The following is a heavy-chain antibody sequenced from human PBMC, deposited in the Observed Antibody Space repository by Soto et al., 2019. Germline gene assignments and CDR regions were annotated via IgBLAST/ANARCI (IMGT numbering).Heavy chain of an antibody. D-gene: IGHD4-17*01. CDR3: ARGVTTSDY. J-gene: IGHJ4*02. CDR1: GFTFSSYG. Sequence: QVQLVESGGGVVQPGRSLRLSCAASGFTFSSYGMHWVRQAPGKGLEWVAVIWYDGSNKYYADSVKGRFTISRDNSKNTLYLQMNSLRAEDTAVYYCARGVTTSDYCGQGTLVTVSS. CDR2: IWYDGSNK. V-gene: IGHV3-33*01.